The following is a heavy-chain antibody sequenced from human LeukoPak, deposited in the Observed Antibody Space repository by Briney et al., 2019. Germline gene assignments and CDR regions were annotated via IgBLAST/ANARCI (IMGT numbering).Heavy chain of an antibody. V-gene: IGHV1-2*02. CDR3: ARETPIAVADSDDY. D-gene: IGHD6-19*01. J-gene: IGHJ4*02. CDR1: GYTFTSYG. CDR2: INPNSGGT. Sequence: GASVKVSCKASGYTFTSYGISWVRQAPGQGLEWMGWINPNSGGTNYAQKFQGRVTMTRDTSISTAYMELSRLRSDDTAVYYCARETPIAVADSDDYWGQGTLVTVSS.